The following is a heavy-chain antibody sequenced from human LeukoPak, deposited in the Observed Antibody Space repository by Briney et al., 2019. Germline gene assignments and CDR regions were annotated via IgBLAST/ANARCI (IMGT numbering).Heavy chain of an antibody. CDR2: INAGNGNT. CDR3: ARDLKDYGDYFSYFDY. J-gene: IGHJ4*02. D-gene: IGHD4-17*01. CDR1: GYTFTSYA. V-gene: IGHV1-3*01. Sequence: ASVKVSCKASGYTFTSYAMHWVHQAPGQRLEWMGWINAGNGNTKYSQKFQGRVTITRDTSASTAYMELSSLRSEDTAVYYCARDLKDYGDYFSYFDYWGQGTLVTVSS.